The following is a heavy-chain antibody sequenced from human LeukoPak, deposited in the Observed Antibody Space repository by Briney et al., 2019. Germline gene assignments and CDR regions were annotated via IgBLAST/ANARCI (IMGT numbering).Heavy chain of an antibody. CDR2: IIPIFGTA. Sequence: GASVKVSCKASGGTFSSYAISWVRQAPGQGLEWMGGIIPIFGTANYAQKFQGRVTITTDESTSTAYMERSSLRSEDTAAYYCARVGAPTGGADYYYYYYMDVWGKGTTVTVSS. J-gene: IGHJ6*03. D-gene: IGHD4-11*01. CDR1: GGTFSSYA. CDR3: ARVGAPTGGADYYYYYYMDV. V-gene: IGHV1-69*05.